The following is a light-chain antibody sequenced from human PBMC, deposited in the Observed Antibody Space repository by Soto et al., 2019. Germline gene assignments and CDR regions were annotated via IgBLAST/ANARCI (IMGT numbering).Light chain of an antibody. V-gene: IGKV3-11*01. Sequence: EIVLTQSPATLSLSPGERATLSCRASQSVSSYLAWYQQKPGQAPRLLIYDASNRATGIPARFSGSGSGTDFTLTIRSLDPEDFAIYYCQQRSNWPPITFGQGTRLEIK. J-gene: IGKJ5*01. CDR1: QSVSSY. CDR2: DAS. CDR3: QQRSNWPPIT.